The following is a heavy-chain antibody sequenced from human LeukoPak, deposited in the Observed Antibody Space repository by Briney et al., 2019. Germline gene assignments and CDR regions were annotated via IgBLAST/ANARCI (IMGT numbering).Heavy chain of an antibody. V-gene: IGHV4-31*03. D-gene: IGHD3-22*01. CDR1: GGSISSGGYY. J-gene: IGHJ4*02. CDR2: IYYSGST. CDR3: ARVLRSYYYDSSGYFRRNYFDY. Sequence: SETLSLTCTVSGGSISSGGYYWSWIRQHPGKGLEWIGYIYYSGSTYYNPSLKSRVTTSVDTSKNQFSLKLSSVTAADTAVYYCARVLRSYYYDSSGYFRRNYFDYWGQGALVTVSS.